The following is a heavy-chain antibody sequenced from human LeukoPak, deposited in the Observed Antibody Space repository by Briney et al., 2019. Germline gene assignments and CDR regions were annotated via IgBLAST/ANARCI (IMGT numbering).Heavy chain of an antibody. D-gene: IGHD7-27*01. CDR3: TKDLTGELDY. J-gene: IGHJ4*02. CDR2: IYSGGGT. CDR1: GFTFSSNY. Sequence: GGSLRLSCAASGFTFSSNYMSWVRQAPGKGLEWVSVIYSGGGTDYADSVKGRFTISRDNSKNTLYLQMNSLRAEDTALYYCTKDLTGELDYWGPGTLVTVSS. V-gene: IGHV3-66*01.